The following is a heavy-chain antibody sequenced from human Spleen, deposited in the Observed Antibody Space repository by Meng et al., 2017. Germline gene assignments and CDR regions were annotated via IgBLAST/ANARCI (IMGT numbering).Heavy chain of an antibody. D-gene: IGHD4-11*01. CDR1: GGSFSDYY. CDR2: WNHSGST. V-gene: IGHV4-34*01. CDR3: ARGPTTMAHDFDY. J-gene: IGHJ4*02. Sequence: QVHILRCAAELLNPPAPLSLTCVVFGGSFSDYYWSSIRQPPGKVLELIVEWNHSGSTNFHPPLESRATISVDTSQNNLSLKLSSVTAADSAVYYCARGPTTMAHDFDYWGQGTLVTVSS.